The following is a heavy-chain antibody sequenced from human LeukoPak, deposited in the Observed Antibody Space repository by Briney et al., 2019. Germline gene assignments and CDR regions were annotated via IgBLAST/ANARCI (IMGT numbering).Heavy chain of an antibody. CDR1: VYTFTVYY. Sequence: ASVTVSCKASVYTFTVYYMHWVRQAPGQGLAWMGWINPNSGGTNYAQKFQGRGTMTRDTSISTAYMELSRLRSDDTAVYYCARDTTERYYFYYMDVWGKGTTVTVSS. J-gene: IGHJ6*03. V-gene: IGHV1-2*02. CDR2: INPNSGGT. CDR3: ARDTTERYYFYYMDV. D-gene: IGHD1-1*01.